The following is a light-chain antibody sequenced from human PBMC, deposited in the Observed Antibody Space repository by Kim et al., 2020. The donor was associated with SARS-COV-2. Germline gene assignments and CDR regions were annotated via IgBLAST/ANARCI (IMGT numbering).Light chain of an antibody. CDR1: SLRRYY. CDR2: GKN. Sequence: SSELTQDPAVSVALGQTVRITCQGDSLRRYYASWYQKKPGQAPVLVFYGKNNRPSGIPDRFSGSYSGNTASLTVTAAQAEDEADYYCNSRESSANHWIFGGGTQLTVL. CDR3: NSRESSANHWI. J-gene: IGLJ2*01. V-gene: IGLV3-19*01.